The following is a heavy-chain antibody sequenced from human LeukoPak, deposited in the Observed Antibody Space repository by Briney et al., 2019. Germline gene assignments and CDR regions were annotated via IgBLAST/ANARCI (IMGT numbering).Heavy chain of an antibody. D-gene: IGHD6-19*01. CDR3: ARDATSIAVAGAYYFDY. CDR2: MNPNSGNT. J-gene: IGHJ4*02. Sequence: ASVKVSCKASGYTFTSYDINWVRQATGQGLEWMGWMNPNSGNTGYAQKFQGRVTMTRNTSISTAYMELSSLRSEDTAVYYCARDATSIAVAGAYYFDYWGQGTLVTVSS. CDR1: GYTFTSYD. V-gene: IGHV1-8*01.